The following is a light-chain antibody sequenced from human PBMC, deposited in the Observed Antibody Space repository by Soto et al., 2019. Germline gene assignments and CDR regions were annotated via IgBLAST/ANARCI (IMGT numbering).Light chain of an antibody. CDR2: RVS. J-gene: IGKJ1*01. CDR1: QSLLYNDGSTY. CDR3: MQGTHWPRT. Sequence: DVLMTQSPVSLPVSLGQPASISCRSSQSLLYNDGSTYLNWFQQWPGQSPRRLIYRVSNRDSGVPDRFSGSGTGTNCTQNISSVEVEDEGVYYCMQGTHWPRTFGKGTTVEVK. V-gene: IGKV2-30*01.